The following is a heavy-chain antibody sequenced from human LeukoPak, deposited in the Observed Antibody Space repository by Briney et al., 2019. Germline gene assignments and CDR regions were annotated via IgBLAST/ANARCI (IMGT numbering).Heavy chain of an antibody. J-gene: IGHJ4*02. CDR3: AIGMLAAGTFDR. CDR1: GYTFTSYY. CDR2: INPNSGGS. Sequence: GASVKVSCKASGYTFTSYYLSWVRQAPGQGLEWMGRINPNSGGSDYPQKFQGRVTITRDTAISTAYMDLSRLTSDDTAVYWCAIGMLAAGTFDRWGQGTLVTVSS. D-gene: IGHD6-13*01. V-gene: IGHV1-2*06.